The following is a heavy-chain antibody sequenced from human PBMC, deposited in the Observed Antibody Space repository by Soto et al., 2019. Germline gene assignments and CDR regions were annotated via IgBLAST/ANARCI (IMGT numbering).Heavy chain of an antibody. CDR1: GYPVTAYY. D-gene: IGHD3-3*01. Sequence: QLHLVQSGAVVKKPGASVTVSCSASGYPVTAYYMHWVRQAPGRGLEWMGGINPATGAAKYTQTFQGRVTMTRDTSTSTVFMGLSGVTSEDTAVFYCARGGGVGVAGSAAFDMWGQGTLVTVSS. CDR3: ARGGGVGVAGSAAFDM. V-gene: IGHV1-2*02. J-gene: IGHJ3*02. CDR2: INPATGAA.